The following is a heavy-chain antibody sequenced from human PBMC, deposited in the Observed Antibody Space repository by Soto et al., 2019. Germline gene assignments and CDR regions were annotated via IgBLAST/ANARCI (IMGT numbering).Heavy chain of an antibody. CDR3: TGITSFRGMDV. D-gene: IGHD3-10*01. Sequence: SQSLSLTCAISVDSVSSNRASCNWIRESPSRGLEWLVRTYYRSKWNNDYALPVKRRITINPDTPKNQVSLHLYSVTPEDTAVYYCTGITSFRGMDVWGQGTPVTVSS. J-gene: IGHJ6*02. V-gene: IGHV6-1*01. CDR1: VDSVSSNRAS. CDR2: TYYRSKWNN.